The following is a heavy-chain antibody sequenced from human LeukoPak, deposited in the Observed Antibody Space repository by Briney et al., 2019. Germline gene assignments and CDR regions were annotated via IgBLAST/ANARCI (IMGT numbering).Heavy chain of an antibody. CDR2: INPNSGGT. J-gene: IGHJ2*01. CDR3: ARERIRGYWYSDL. CDR1: GYTFTGYY. V-gene: IGHV1-2*06. D-gene: IGHD2-15*01. Sequence: GASVKVSCKASGYTFTGYYMHWVRQAPGQGLEWMGRINPNSGGTNYAQKFQGRVTMTRDTSISTAYMELSRLRSDDTAVYYCARERIRGYWYSDLWGRGTLVTVSS.